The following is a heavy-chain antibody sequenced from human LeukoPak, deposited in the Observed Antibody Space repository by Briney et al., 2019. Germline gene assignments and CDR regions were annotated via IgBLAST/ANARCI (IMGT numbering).Heavy chain of an antibody. Sequence: ASVKVSCXASGYTFTGYYMHWVRQAPGQGLEWMGWINPNSGGTNYAQKFQGRVTMTRDTSISTAYMELSRLRSDDTAVYYCARDRDYDFWSGYYHPFDYWGQGTLVTVSS. D-gene: IGHD3-3*01. CDR2: INPNSGGT. J-gene: IGHJ4*02. CDR3: ARDRDYDFWSGYYHPFDY. V-gene: IGHV1-2*02. CDR1: GYTFTGYY.